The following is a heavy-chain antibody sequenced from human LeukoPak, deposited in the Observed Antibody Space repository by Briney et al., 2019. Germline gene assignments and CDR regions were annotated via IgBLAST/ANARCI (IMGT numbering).Heavy chain of an antibody. CDR1: GFTFSSYS. CDR3: AELGITMIGGV. V-gene: IGHV3-48*04. Sequence: QPGGSLRLSCEASGFTFSSYSMNWVRQAPGKGLEWVSYISSSSSTIYYADSVKGRFTISRDNAKNSLYLQMNSLRAEDTAVYYCAELGITMIGGVWGKGTTVTISS. D-gene: IGHD3-10*02. CDR2: ISSSSSTI. J-gene: IGHJ6*04.